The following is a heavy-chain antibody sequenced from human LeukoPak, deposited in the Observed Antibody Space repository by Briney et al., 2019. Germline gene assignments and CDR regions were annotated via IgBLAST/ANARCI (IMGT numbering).Heavy chain of an antibody. CDR2: IYYSGST. V-gene: IGHV4-59*01. D-gene: IGHD5-18*01. CDR1: GGSISSYY. Sequence: SETLSLTCTVSGGSISSYYWSWIRQPPGKGLEWIGYIYYSGSTNYNPSLKSRVTISVDTSKNQFSLKLSSVTAAGTAVYYCAREIVDTSYYYYYYMDVWGKGTTVTVSS. CDR3: AREIVDTSYYYYYYMDV. J-gene: IGHJ6*03.